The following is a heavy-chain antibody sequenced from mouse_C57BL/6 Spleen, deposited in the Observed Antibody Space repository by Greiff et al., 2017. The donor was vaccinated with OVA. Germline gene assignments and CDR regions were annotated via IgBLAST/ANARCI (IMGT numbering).Heavy chain of an antibody. CDR3: ARSELRLPFDY. J-gene: IGHJ2*01. CDR1: GYAFTSYW. Sequence: VQLQQPGAELVMPGASVKLSCKASGYAFTSYWMYWVKQRPGQGLEWIGEIDPSDSYTNYNQKFKGKSTLTVDKSSSTAYMQLSSLTSEDSAVYYCARSELRLPFDYWGQGTTLTVSS. D-gene: IGHD3-2*02. CDR2: IDPSDSYT. V-gene: IGHV1-69*01.